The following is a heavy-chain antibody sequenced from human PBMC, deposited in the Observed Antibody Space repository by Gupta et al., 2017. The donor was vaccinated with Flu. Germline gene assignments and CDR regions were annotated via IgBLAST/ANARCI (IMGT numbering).Heavy chain of an antibody. CDR3: ARLEYSSSPKVQDY. D-gene: IGHD6-13*01. V-gene: IGHV1-2*02. Sequence: QVQLVQSGAEVKKPGASVKVSCKASGYTFTGYYMHWVRQAPGQGLEWMGWINPNSGGTNYAQKLQGRVTMTRDTSISTAYMELSRLRSDDTAVYYCARLEYSSSPKVQDYWGQGPLVTVSS. J-gene: IGHJ4*02. CDR1: GYTFTGYY. CDR2: INPNSGGT.